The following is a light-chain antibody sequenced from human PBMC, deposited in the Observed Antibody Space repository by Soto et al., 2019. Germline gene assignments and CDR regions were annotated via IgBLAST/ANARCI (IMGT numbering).Light chain of an antibody. CDR2: SNN. CDR1: SSNIGGTNY. Sequence: QSVLTQPPSASGTPGQRVFISCSGSSSNIGGTNYAYWYQQLPGAAPKLLMHSNNLRPSGVPGRISGSKSATSASLAISGLRSEEEAVYYCASWDDRLGAVIFGGGTKLTVL. J-gene: IGLJ2*01. CDR3: ASWDDRLGAVI. V-gene: IGLV1-47*02.